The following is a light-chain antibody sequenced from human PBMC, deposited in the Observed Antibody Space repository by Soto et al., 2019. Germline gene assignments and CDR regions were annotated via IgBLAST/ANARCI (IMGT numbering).Light chain of an antibody. CDR3: QGYGASPTWP. V-gene: IGKV3-20*01. Sequence: EIVLTQSPGTLSLSPGERATLSCRASQLFCSRSLPWYPQTLGPAPRLLLYGATNRATGIPDRFRGSGSGTDCTLSISRLEPDEFAVLDGQGYGASPTWPCGQGTTVDIX. J-gene: IGKJ1*01. CDR1: QLFCSRS. CDR2: GAT.